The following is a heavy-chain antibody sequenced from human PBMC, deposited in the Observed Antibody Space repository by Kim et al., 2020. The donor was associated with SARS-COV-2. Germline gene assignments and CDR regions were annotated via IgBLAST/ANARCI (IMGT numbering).Heavy chain of an antibody. CDR3: AREEVHYTSSLDY. Sequence: ASVKVSCKTSGYNFPDYYIHWVRQAPGQGLEWMGWLNPNSGGTIYAQKFQGRVAMTRDMSISAAYMELSRLTSDDTALYYCAREEVHYTSSLDYWGQGTLVTVSS. CDR2: LNPNSGGT. CDR1: GYNFPDYY. J-gene: IGHJ4*02. D-gene: IGHD6-6*01. V-gene: IGHV1-2*02.